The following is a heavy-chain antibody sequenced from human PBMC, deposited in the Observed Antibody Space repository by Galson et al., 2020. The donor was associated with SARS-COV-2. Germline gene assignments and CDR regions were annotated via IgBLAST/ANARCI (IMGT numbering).Heavy chain of an antibody. J-gene: IGHJ4*02. D-gene: IGHD3-22*01. CDR1: GFTFSNYA. V-gene: IGHV3-30*04. Sequence: GGSLRLSCAASGFTFSNYAMHWFRQDPGKALQWVAVISYDGNYNFYEDSVKSRFTISRDKSKNTLYLQMNSLRAADTALYYCARDNYDASVGDLEHCAQRTLGAVPS. CDR3: ARDNYDASVGDLEH. CDR2: ISYDGNYN.